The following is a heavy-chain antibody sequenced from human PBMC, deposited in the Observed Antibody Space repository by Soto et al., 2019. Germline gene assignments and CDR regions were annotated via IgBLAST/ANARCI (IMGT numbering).Heavy chain of an antibody. CDR2: ISYDGSNK. Sequence: GGSLRLSCAASGFTFSSYAMHWVRQAPGKGLEWVAVISYDGSNKYYADSVKGRFTISRDNSKNTLYLQMNSLRAEDTAVYYCARDPAAAAPDNYYYYYGMDVWGQGTTVTVSS. J-gene: IGHJ6*02. V-gene: IGHV3-30-3*01. D-gene: IGHD6-13*01. CDR3: ARDPAAAAPDNYYYYYGMDV. CDR1: GFTFSSYA.